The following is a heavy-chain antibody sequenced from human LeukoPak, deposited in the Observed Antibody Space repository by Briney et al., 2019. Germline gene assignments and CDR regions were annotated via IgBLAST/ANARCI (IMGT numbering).Heavy chain of an antibody. CDR1: GFTVSSNY. Sequence: PGGSLRLSCAASGFTVSSNYMSWVRQAPGKGLEWVSIIYSGGGTYYADSVKGRFTISRDNSKNTLYLQMNSLRAEDTAVYYCSTTVVTPHYFDYWGQGTLVTVSS. V-gene: IGHV3-53*01. J-gene: IGHJ4*02. D-gene: IGHD4-23*01. CDR3: STTVVTPHYFDY. CDR2: IYSGGGT.